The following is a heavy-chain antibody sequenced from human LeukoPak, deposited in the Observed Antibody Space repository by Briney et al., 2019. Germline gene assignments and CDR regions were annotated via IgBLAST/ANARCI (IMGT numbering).Heavy chain of an antibody. CDR3: ARDKHNPNCSGGRCYPYFFDS. CDR2: ISKGGST. Sequence: PSETLSLTSGVSGGSISSSYWTWIRQPPGKGLECIGYISKGGSTNYNPSLKSRVTISVDTSKNQVSLNLSSVTAADTAVYYCARDKHNPNCSGGRCYPYFFDSWGQGSLVTVSS. V-gene: IGHV4-59*01. J-gene: IGHJ4*02. D-gene: IGHD2-15*01. CDR1: GGSISSSY.